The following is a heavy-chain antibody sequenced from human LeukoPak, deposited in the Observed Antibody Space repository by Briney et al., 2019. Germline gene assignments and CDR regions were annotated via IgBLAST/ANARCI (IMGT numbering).Heavy chain of an antibody. Sequence: SETLSLTCTVSSGSMSNYYWTWIRQPAGKGLEWVGRIHSTGSTTYNPSLKSRVSLSLDTSKNQFSLKVTSVTAADTAVYYCARGHNCNDYFDPWGQGTLVTVSS. CDR1: SGSMSNYY. CDR2: IHSTGST. V-gene: IGHV4-4*07. J-gene: IGHJ5*02. D-gene: IGHD1-20*01. CDR3: ARGHNCNDYFDP.